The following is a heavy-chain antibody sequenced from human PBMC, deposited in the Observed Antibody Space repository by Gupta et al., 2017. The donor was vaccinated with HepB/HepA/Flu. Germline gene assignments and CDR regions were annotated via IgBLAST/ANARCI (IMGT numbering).Heavy chain of an antibody. D-gene: IGHD6-19*01. J-gene: IGHJ4*02. V-gene: IGHV3-23*01. CDR1: GFTFSSFH. CDR2: INRDAGKT. CDR3: AKALASGRMFYFDS. Sequence: EVQLLESGGGLLQPGGSLRLSFAAFGFTFSSFHMNWVRQAPGKGLEWVSGINRDAGKTHYADFVKGRFTISRDNSRNTLSLQMTSLRVEDTAVYYCAKALASGRMFYFDSWGQGTLVTVS.